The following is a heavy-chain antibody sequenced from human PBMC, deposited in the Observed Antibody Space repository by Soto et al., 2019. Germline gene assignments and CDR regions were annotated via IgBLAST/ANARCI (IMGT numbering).Heavy chain of an antibody. D-gene: IGHD2-2*01. CDR1: GFTFSSYS. CDR3: TRSAYMDV. Sequence: PGGSLRLSCTASGFTFSSYSMNWVRQPPGKGLEWVSYISSGSSTIYYADSVKGRFTISRDNAKNSLYLQMDSLRAEDTAVYYATRSAYMDVWGTGTTVTVSS. J-gene: IGHJ6*03. V-gene: IGHV3-48*01. CDR2: ISSGSSTI.